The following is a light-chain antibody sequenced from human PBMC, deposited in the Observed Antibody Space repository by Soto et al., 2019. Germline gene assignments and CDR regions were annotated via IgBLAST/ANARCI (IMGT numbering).Light chain of an antibody. CDR2: DVT. V-gene: IGLV2-14*01. Sequence: QSALTQPASVSGSPGQSITISCTGTSSDVGGYNFVSWYQQHPDKAPKLMIYDVTNRPSGVSNRFSGSKSGNTASLTISGLQAEDEADYYCSSYTSLTTYVFGTGTTVTVL. CDR1: SSDVGGYNF. J-gene: IGLJ1*01. CDR3: SSYTSLTTYV.